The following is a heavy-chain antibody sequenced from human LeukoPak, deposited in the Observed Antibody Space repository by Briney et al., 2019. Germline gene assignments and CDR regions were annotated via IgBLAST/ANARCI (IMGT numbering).Heavy chain of an antibody. V-gene: IGHV3-48*01. Sequence: GGSLRLSCAASGFTFSSYSMNWVRQAPGKGLEWVSYISSSSTIFYADSVKGRFTISRDNAKNSLYLQMNSLRAEDTAVYYCARAPGDYYDYVWGSYRPPYYFDYWGQGTLVTVSS. D-gene: IGHD3-16*02. J-gene: IGHJ4*02. CDR1: GFTFSSYS. CDR2: ISSSSTI. CDR3: ARAPGDYYDYVWGSYRPPYYFDY.